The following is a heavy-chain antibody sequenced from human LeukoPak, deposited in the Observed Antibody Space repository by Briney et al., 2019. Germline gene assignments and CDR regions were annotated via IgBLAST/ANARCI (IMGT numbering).Heavy chain of an antibody. CDR3: ARLRVVTEAFDI. J-gene: IGHJ3*02. CDR1: GYSISSGYY. Sequence: SETLSLTCAVSGYSISSGYYWGWSRQPPGKGREWIGSIYHSGSTYYNPSLKSRVTISVDTSKNQFSLKLSSVTAADTAVYYCARLRVVTEAFDIWGQGTMVTVSS. D-gene: IGHD4-23*01. CDR2: IYHSGST. V-gene: IGHV4-38-2*01.